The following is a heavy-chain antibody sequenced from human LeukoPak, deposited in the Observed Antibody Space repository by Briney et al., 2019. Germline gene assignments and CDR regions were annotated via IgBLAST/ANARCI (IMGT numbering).Heavy chain of an antibody. J-gene: IGHJ4*02. Sequence: GGSLRLSCAVSGFTFSTEWMTWVRQAPGKALEWVANIKPDGSDKYYVDSVKGRFTISRDNAKNSLYLQMNTLRAEDTAVYYCARGISLWNGDSWGQGTLVSVSS. V-gene: IGHV3-7*01. CDR2: IKPDGSDK. CDR3: ARGISLWNGDS. D-gene: IGHD1-1*01. CDR1: GFTFSTEW.